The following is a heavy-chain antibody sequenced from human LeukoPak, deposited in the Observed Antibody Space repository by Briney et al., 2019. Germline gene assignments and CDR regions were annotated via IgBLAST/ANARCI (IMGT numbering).Heavy chain of an antibody. CDR3: ARPSINDYGDFGY. V-gene: IGHV3-21*01. CDR2: ISGTSNSYK. Sequence: PGGSLRLSCAASGFTFSSYSLNWAHQAPGKGLEWISSISGTSNSYKYYADSVKGRFTISRDDAKNSLYLQMNSLRAEDTAVYYCARPSINDYGDFGYWGQGTLVTVSS. D-gene: IGHD4-17*01. J-gene: IGHJ4*02. CDR1: GFTFSSYS.